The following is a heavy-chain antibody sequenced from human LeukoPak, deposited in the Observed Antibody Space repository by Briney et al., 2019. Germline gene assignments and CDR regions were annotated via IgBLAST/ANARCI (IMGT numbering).Heavy chain of an antibody. CDR3: ARRLTQYDCFDP. V-gene: IGHV6-1*01. J-gene: IGHJ5*02. CDR2: TYYRSTWYN. CDR1: GDIVSSNSDT. D-gene: IGHD2-2*01. Sequence: SQTLSLTCAISGDIVSSNSDTWNWIRQSPSGGLEWLGRTYYRSTWYNDYAVSVRGRITVNPDTSKNQFSLHLNSVTPEDTAVYYCARRLTQYDCFDPWGQGILVTVSS.